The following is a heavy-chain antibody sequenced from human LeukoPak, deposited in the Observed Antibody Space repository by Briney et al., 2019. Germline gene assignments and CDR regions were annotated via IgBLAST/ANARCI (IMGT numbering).Heavy chain of an antibody. D-gene: IGHD1-26*01. Sequence: VSVTVSCKASGYTYTSYGISWVRQAPGQGLEWMGWISAYNGNTNYAQKLQGRVTMTTDTSTSTAYMELRSLRTDDTAVYYCATEVGRTAFEYWGQGTPVTVSS. CDR1: GYTYTSYG. CDR3: ATEVGRTAFEY. V-gene: IGHV1-18*01. J-gene: IGHJ4*02. CDR2: ISAYNGNT.